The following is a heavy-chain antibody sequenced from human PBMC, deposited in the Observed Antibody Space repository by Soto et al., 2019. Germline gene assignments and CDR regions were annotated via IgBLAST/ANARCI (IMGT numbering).Heavy chain of an antibody. CDR2: IDPSDSYT. D-gene: IGHD3-16*01. V-gene: IGHV5-10-1*04. CDR3: ARLGIWSYGMDV. CDR1: GYSFNSYW. J-gene: IGHJ6*02. Sequence: GESLKISCKGSGYSFNSYWISWVRQMPGKGLEWMGRIDPSDSYTNYSPSFQGQVTISADKSISTAYLKWSGLKASDTAMYYCARLGIWSYGMDVWGQGTTVTVSS.